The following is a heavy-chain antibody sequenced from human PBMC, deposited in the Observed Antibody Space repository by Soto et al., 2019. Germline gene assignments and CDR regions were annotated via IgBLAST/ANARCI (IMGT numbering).Heavy chain of an antibody. CDR1: GFTFSNAW. CDR2: IKSKTDGGTT. J-gene: IGHJ6*02. Sequence: GGSLRLSCAASGFTFSNAWMNWVRQAPGKGLEWVGRIKSKTDGGTTDYAAPVKGRFTISRDDSKNTLYLQMNSLKTEDTAVYYCTLTGGRSVGATTSYYYGMDVWGQGTTVTVSS. D-gene: IGHD1-26*01. CDR3: TLTGGRSVGATTSYYYGMDV. V-gene: IGHV3-15*07.